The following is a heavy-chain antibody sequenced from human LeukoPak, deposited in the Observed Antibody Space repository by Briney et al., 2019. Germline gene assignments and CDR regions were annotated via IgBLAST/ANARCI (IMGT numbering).Heavy chain of an antibody. V-gene: IGHV4-59*01. Sequence: SETLSLTCTVSGGSISSYYWNWIRQAPGKALEWIGHIHNNGDSAYNFSLKSRVTISMDTSKNQFSLKLSSVTAADTAVYYCGRWGYFDSGNYFVVDYWGQGTVVTVSS. J-gene: IGHJ4*02. CDR1: GGSISSYY. CDR2: IHNNGDS. D-gene: IGHD3-22*01. CDR3: GRWGYFDSGNYFVVDY.